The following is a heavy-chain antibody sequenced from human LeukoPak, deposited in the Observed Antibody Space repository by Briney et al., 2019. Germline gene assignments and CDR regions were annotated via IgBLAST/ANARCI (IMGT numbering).Heavy chain of an antibody. CDR1: GFTFSDYY. J-gene: IGHJ4*02. CDR3: ARAAGIAAAGTNDY. D-gene: IGHD6-13*01. Sequence: PGGSLRLSCAASGFTFSDYYMSWVRQAPGKGLEWVSYISSTGISIYYADSVKGRFTISRDNAKNSLYLQMNSLRAEDTAVYYCARAAGIAAAGTNDYWGQGTLVTVSS. CDR2: ISSTGISI. V-gene: IGHV3-11*04.